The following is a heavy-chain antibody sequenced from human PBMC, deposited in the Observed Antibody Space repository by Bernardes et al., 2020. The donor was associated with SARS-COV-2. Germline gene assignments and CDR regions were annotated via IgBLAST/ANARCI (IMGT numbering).Heavy chain of an antibody. CDR2: IYYSGRP. V-gene: IGHV4-59*01. Sequence: QPPGPGLAWIGYIYYSGRPLYNPSLQSRVSMSVDTSKNPFSLNLNSVTSADTAVYFCATIRVIAGIHGGGYFDSWGKGKLVT. J-gene: IGHJ4*02. D-gene: IGHD2-21*01. CDR3: ATIRVIAGIHGGGYFDS.